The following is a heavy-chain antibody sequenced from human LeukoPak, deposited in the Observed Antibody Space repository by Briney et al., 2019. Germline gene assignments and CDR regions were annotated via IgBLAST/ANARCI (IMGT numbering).Heavy chain of an antibody. D-gene: IGHD4-23*01. Sequence: GGSLRLSCAASGFTFSSYSMNWVRQAPGKGLEWVSSISSSSSYIYYADSVKGRSTISRDNAKNSLYLQMNSLRAEDTAVYYCARDLQLFGGNFFDYWGQGTLVTVSS. CDR1: GFTFSSYS. J-gene: IGHJ4*02. CDR3: ARDLQLFGGNFFDY. CDR2: ISSSSSYI. V-gene: IGHV3-21*01.